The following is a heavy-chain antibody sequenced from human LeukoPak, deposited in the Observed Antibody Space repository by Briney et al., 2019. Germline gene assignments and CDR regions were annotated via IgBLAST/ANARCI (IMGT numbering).Heavy chain of an antibody. CDR2: INPSGGST. CDR3: ARDRRGSYLKDYYYYMDV. CDR1: GYTFTSCY. Sequence: ASVKVSCKASGYTFTSCYMHWVRQAPGQGLEWMGIINPSGGSTSYAQKFQGRVTMTRDTSISTAYMELSRLRSDDTAVYYCARDRRGSYLKDYYYYMDVWGKGTTVTISS. D-gene: IGHD1-26*01. V-gene: IGHV1-46*01. J-gene: IGHJ6*03.